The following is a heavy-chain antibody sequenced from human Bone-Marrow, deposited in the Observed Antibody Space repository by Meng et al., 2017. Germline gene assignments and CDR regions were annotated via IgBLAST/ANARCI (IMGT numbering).Heavy chain of an antibody. V-gene: IGHV4-59*01. J-gene: IGHJ4*02. D-gene: IGHD5-12*01. Sequence: SETLSLTCTVSGGSISSYYWSWIRQPPGKGLEWIGYIYYSGITNYNPSLKRRVTISVDTSKNQFSLKLSSVTAADTAVYYCARVRAWMFDYWGQGTLVTVSS. CDR1: GGSISSYY. CDR2: IYYSGIT. CDR3: ARVRAWMFDY.